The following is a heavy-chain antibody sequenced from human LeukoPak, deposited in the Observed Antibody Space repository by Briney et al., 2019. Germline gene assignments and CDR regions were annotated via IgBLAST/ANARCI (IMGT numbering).Heavy chain of an antibody. CDR2: INEDGSTI. J-gene: IGHJ4*02. D-gene: IGHD3-10*01. CDR3: VRDFGGSRDY. CDR1: GFTVSSYW. Sequence: GGSLRLSCAASGFTVSSYWMHWVRQAPGKGLVWVSRINEDGSTINCADSVKGRFTISRDNAKNTLYLQMDSLRAEDTAMYYCVRDFGGSRDYWGQGTLVIVSS. V-gene: IGHV3-74*01.